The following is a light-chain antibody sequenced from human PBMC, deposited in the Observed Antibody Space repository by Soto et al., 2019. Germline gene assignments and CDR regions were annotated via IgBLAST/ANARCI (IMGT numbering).Light chain of an antibody. CDR3: CSYASGSIYV. J-gene: IGLJ1*01. CDR2: EVG. Sequence: QSVLTQPASVSGSPGQSITISCTGTSSDVGAFNYVSWYLQYPGKAPKLMISEVGNRPSGVSNRFSGSKSGNTASLTISGLQAEDEADYYCCSYASGSIYVFGTGTQLTVL. CDR1: SSDVGAFNY. V-gene: IGLV2-14*01.